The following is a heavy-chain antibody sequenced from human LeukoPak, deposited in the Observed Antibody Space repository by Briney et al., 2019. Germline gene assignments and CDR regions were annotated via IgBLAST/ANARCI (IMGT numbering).Heavy chain of an antibody. J-gene: IGHJ6*02. CDR3: ARGHCSSTSCYWFGYYYYGMDV. D-gene: IGHD2-2*01. CDR2: IIPIFGTA. CDR1: GGTFSSYA. V-gene: IGHV1-69*01. Sequence: GASVKVSCKASGGTFSSYAISWVRQAPEQGLEWMGGIIPIFGTANYAQKFQGRVTITADESTSTAYMELSSLRSEDTAVYYCARGHCSSTSCYWFGYYYYGMDVWGQGTTVTVSS.